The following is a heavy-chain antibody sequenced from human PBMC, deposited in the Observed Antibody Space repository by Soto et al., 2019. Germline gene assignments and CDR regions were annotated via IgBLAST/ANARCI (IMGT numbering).Heavy chain of an antibody. CDR3: AKVSRKGSAIDFDY. Sequence: QVQLVQSGAELKKPGASVKVSCKASGYTFSNYDMNWVRQATGQGPEWSGWVNPNNGDPGYEQKFQGRVTLTTDISTTTGYMELTSLRSEDTAIYYCAKVSRKGSAIDFDYWGQGTLITVSS. CDR1: GYTFSNYD. V-gene: IGHV1-8*01. J-gene: IGHJ4*02. D-gene: IGHD3-10*01. CDR2: VNPNNGDP.